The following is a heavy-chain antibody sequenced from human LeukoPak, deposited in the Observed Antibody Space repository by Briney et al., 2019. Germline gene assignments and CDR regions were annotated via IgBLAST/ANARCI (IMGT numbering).Heavy chain of an antibody. D-gene: IGHD6-19*01. J-gene: IGHJ4*02. CDR2: ISADNGNT. V-gene: IGHV1-18*01. CDR1: GYTFTSYG. CDR3: ARDETYNSGWYYFDY. Sequence: ASVKVSCKASGYTFTSYGISWVRQAPGQGLEWMGWISADNGNTKYSQKFQGRVSMTTDTSTSTAYMDLRSLRSDDTAVYYCARDETYNSGWYYFDYWGQGTQVTVSS.